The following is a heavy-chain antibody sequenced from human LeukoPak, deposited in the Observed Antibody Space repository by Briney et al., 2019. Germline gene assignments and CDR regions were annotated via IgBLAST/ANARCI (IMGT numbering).Heavy chain of an antibody. CDR3: ARETAYCSGGSCSTHGWFDP. Sequence: SETLSLTCTVSGGSISSGDYYWSWIRQPPGKGLEWIGYIYYSGSTYYNPSLKSQVTISVDTSKNQFSLKLSSVTAADTAVYYCARETAYCSGGSCSTHGWFDPWGQGTLVTVSS. D-gene: IGHD2-15*01. CDR2: IYYSGST. J-gene: IGHJ5*02. CDR1: GGSISSGDYY. V-gene: IGHV4-30-4*08.